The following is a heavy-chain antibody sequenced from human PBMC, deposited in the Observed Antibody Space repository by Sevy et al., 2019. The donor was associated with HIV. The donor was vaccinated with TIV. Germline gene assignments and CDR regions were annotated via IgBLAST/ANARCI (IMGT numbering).Heavy chain of an antibody. Sequence: ASVKVSCKASGGTFSSYAISWVRQAPGQGLEWMGGIIPIFGTANYPQKFQGRVTITADESTSTAYMELSSLRSEDTAVYYCSRGGFTEAAAAYYYYYGLDVWGQGTTVTVSS. D-gene: IGHD6-13*01. CDR2: IIPIFGTA. CDR3: SRGGFTEAAAAYYYYYGLDV. CDR1: GGTFSSYA. J-gene: IGHJ6*02. V-gene: IGHV1-69*13.